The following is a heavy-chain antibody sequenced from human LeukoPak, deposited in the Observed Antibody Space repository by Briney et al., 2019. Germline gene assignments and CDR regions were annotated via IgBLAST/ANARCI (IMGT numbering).Heavy chain of an antibody. CDR2: INNNGSST. CDR3: ARDHYYGSGSLDY. D-gene: IGHD3-10*01. V-gene: IGHV3-74*01. Sequence: PGGSLRLSCAASGFTFSSYWMHWVRQAPGKGLVGVSRINNNGSSTSYADSVNGRFTISRDNAKNTLYLQMTSLRAEDTAVYYCARDHYYGSGSLDYWGQGTLVTVSS. CDR1: GFTFSSYW. J-gene: IGHJ4*02.